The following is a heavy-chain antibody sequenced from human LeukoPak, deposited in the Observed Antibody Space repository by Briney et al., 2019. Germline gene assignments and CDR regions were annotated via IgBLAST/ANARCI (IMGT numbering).Heavy chain of an antibody. Sequence: ASVKDSCKASGGTFSSYAISWVRQAPGQGLEWMGRIIPILGIANYAQKFQGRVTITADKSTSTAYMELSSLRSEDTAVYYCASAADYDFWSGYYWGQGTLVTVSS. D-gene: IGHD3-3*01. CDR3: ASAADYDFWSGYY. V-gene: IGHV1-69*04. CDR1: GGTFSSYA. CDR2: IIPILGIA. J-gene: IGHJ4*02.